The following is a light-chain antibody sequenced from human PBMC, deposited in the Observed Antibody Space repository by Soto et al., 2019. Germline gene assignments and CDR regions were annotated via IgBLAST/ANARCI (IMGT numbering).Light chain of an antibody. V-gene: IGLV2-11*01. CDR2: DVN. Sequence: QSVLTQPRSVSGSPGQSVTISCTGTSSDVGNYHYVSWYQQHPGKAPKLMIYDVNKRPSGVPDRFSGSKSGNTASLTISGLQAEDEADYYCCSYAGSYTLVFGGGTKVTVL. J-gene: IGLJ2*01. CDR1: SSDVGNYHY. CDR3: CSYAGSYTLV.